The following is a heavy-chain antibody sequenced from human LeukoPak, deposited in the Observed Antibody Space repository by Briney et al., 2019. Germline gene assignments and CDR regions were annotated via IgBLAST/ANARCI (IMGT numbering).Heavy chain of an antibody. CDR1: GFTFSNYP. Sequence: PGGSLRLSCAASGFTFSNYPMNWVRQAPGKGLEWVSVIYSGGSTYYADSVKGRFTISRDNSKNTLYLQMNSLRAEDTAVYYCARGMAPGGAFDIWGQGTMVTVSS. CDR2: IYSGGST. J-gene: IGHJ3*02. V-gene: IGHV3-53*01. CDR3: ARGMAPGGAFDI. D-gene: IGHD3-16*01.